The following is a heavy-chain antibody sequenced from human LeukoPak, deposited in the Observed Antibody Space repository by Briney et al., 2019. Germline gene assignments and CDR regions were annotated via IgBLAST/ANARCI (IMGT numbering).Heavy chain of an antibody. CDR1: GFTFDDYA. CDR2: ISWNSGSI. Sequence: PGGSLRLSCAASGFTFDDYAMHWVRQAPGKGLEWVSGISWNSGSIGYADSVKGRFTISRDNAKNSLYLQMNSLRAEDTALYYCAKDSFDDPGQKVVTHFDYWGQGTLVTVSS. CDR3: AKDSFDDPGQKVVTHFDY. J-gene: IGHJ4*02. V-gene: IGHV3-9*01. D-gene: IGHD3-22*01.